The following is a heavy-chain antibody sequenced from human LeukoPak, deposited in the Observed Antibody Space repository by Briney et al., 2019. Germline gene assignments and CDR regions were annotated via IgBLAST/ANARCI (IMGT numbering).Heavy chain of an antibody. CDR1: GFTFRSYA. Sequence: GGYLRLSCAASGFTFRSYAMSWVRQTPGKGLEWVSIITDGGGDTNHADSVKGRFTISRDNSKNTLYLQMDSLRAEDTAVYYCAKGVGPSAPNGRVFDFWGQGTLVTVSS. J-gene: IGHJ4*02. D-gene: IGHD2-2*01. CDR3: AKGVGPSAPNGRVFDF. CDR2: ITDGGGDT. V-gene: IGHV3-23*01.